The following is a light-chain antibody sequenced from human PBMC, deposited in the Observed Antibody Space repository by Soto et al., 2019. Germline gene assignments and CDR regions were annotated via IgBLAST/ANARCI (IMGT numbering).Light chain of an antibody. CDR2: AAS. CDR3: QKYYSYPRK. V-gene: IGKV1-39*01. Sequence: DIQMTQAPSSLAAAVGGRVTITCRASQSISSYLNWYQQKPGKAPKLLIYAASSLQSGVPSRFSGSGSGTDFTLTISCLQSEDFATYYCQKYYSYPRKFGQGTKVDIK. J-gene: IGKJ1*01. CDR1: QSISSY.